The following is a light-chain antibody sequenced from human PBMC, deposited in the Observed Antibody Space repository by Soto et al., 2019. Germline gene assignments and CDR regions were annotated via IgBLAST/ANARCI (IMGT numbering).Light chain of an antibody. CDR3: SSYTGGNPSYV. V-gene: IGLV2-8*01. Sequence: QSVLTRPPSASGSPGQSVTISCTGTSSDVGGYDYVSWYQQHPGKAPKLMIYEVTIRPSGVSDRFSGSKSGNTASLTVSGLQAEDEADYYCSSYTGGNPSYVFGTGTKVTVL. J-gene: IGLJ1*01. CDR2: EVT. CDR1: SSDVGGYDY.